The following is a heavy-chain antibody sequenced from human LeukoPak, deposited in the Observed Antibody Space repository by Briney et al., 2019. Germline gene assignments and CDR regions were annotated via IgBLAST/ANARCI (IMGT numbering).Heavy chain of an antibody. Sequence: PSQTLSLTCTVSGGSISSGGYYWSWIRQHPGTGLEWIGYIYYSGSTYYNPSLKSRVTISVDTSKNQFSLKLSSVTAADTAVYYCASGVYYDYVWGSFGNPLDYWGQGTLVTVSS. J-gene: IGHJ4*02. D-gene: IGHD3-16*01. CDR2: IYYSGST. CDR3: ASGVYYDYVWGSFGNPLDY. CDR1: GGSISSGGYY. V-gene: IGHV4-31*03.